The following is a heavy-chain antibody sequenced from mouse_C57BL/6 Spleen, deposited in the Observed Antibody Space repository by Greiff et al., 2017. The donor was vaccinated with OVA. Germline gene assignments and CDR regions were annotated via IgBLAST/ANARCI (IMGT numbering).Heavy chain of an antibody. CDR3: ARGDCESFDY. Sequence: QVQLKESGPELVKPGASVKISCKASGYAFTSSWMNWVKQRPGKGLEWIGRIYPGDGATNYNGKFKGKATLTADKSSSTAYMQLSSLTSEDSAVYFCARGDCESFDYWGQGTTLTVSS. V-gene: IGHV1-82*01. CDR1: GYAFTSSW. J-gene: IGHJ2*01. CDR2: IYPGDGAT.